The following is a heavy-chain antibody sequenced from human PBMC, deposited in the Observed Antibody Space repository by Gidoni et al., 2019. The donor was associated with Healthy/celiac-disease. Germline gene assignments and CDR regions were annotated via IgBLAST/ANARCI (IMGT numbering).Heavy chain of an antibody. V-gene: IGHV2-26*01. J-gene: IGHJ6*04. CDR1: GFSLSNARMG. CDR2: IFSNDEK. CDR3: ARVPIYSSSWYYGGAYYYYGMDV. Sequence: QVTLKESGPVLVKPTETLTLTCTVSGFSLSNARMGVSWIRQPPGKALEWLAHIFSNDEKSYSTSLKSRLTISKDTSKSQVVLTMTNMDPVDTATYYCARVPIYSSSWYYGGAYYYYGMDVWGKGTTVTVSS. D-gene: IGHD6-13*01.